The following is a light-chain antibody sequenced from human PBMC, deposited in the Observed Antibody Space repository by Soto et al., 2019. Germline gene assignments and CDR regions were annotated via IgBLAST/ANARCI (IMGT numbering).Light chain of an antibody. CDR2: KAS. CDR1: QSISSW. J-gene: IGKJ1*01. V-gene: IGKV1-5*03. CDR3: QQYNSYPPWT. Sequence: DIQMTQSPSTLSASVGDRVTITCRASQSISSWLAWYRQKPGKAPKLLIYKASSLESGVPSRFSGSGSGTEFTLTISSLQPDDFVTYYCQQYNSYPPWTFGQGTKVEIK.